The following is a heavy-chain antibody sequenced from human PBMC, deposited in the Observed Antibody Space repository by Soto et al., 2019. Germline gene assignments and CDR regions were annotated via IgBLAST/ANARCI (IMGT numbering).Heavy chain of an antibody. CDR2: IWYDGSNK. CDR3: AREKTIVVVPAAIRGMDV. D-gene: IGHD2-2*01. CDR1: GFTFSSYG. V-gene: IGHV3-33*01. Sequence: QVQLVESGGGVVQPGRSLRLSCAASGFTFSSYGMHWVRQAPGKGLEWVAVIWYDGSNKYYADSVKGRFTISRDNSKNTLYLQMNSLRAEDTAVYYCAREKTIVVVPAAIRGMDVWGQGTTVTVSS. J-gene: IGHJ6*02.